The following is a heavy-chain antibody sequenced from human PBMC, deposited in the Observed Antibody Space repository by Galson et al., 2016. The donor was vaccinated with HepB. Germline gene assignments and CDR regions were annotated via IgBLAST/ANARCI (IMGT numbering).Heavy chain of an antibody. Sequence: LRLSCAASGFTFSGSAIHWVRQASGEGLEWIGRIGGKATSYATAYGPSVKGRFTISRDDSKNMAYLQMNSLITEDTALYYCTKGYDGPKGVGGSNWGQGSLVTVSS. CDR3: TKGYDGPKGVGGSN. CDR2: IGGKATSYAT. D-gene: IGHD5-12*01. CDR1: GFTFSGSA. J-gene: IGHJ4*02. V-gene: IGHV3-73*01.